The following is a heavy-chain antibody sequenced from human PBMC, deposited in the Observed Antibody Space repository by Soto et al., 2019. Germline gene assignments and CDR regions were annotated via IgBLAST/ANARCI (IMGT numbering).Heavy chain of an antibody. CDR3: AKSSQVSAELRYFDWPLIDY. CDR1: GGTFSSYA. V-gene: IGHV1-69*13. Sequence: ASVKVSCKASGGTFSSYAISWVRQAPGQGLEWMGGIIPIFGTANYAQKFQGRVTITADESTSTAYMELSSLRAEDTAVYYCAKSSQVSAELRYFDWPLIDYWGQGTLVTVS. J-gene: IGHJ4*02. CDR2: IIPIFGTA. D-gene: IGHD3-9*01.